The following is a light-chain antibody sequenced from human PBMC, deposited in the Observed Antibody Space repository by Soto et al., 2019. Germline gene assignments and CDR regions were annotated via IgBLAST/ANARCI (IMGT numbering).Light chain of an antibody. CDR3: QKRSNWPIT. V-gene: IGKV3-11*01. CDR1: QSVTSY. Sequence: EIVLTQSPATLSLSPGERATLSCRASQSVTSYLAWYQQKPGQAPRLLIYDASNRATGIPARFSGSGSGTDFTLTIGSLEPEDFAVYYCQKRSNWPITFGGGTKVDIK. J-gene: IGKJ4*01. CDR2: DAS.